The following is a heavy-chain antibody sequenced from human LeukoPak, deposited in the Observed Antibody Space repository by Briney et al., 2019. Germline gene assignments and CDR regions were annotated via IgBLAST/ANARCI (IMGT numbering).Heavy chain of an antibody. CDR3: ARDDSYYDSSGSHL. V-gene: IGHV4-39*07. CDR1: GGSISSSSYY. D-gene: IGHD3-22*01. CDR2: IYYSGST. Sequence: SETLSLTCTVSGGSISSSSYYWGWIRQPPGKGLEWIGSIYYSGSTYYNPSLKCRVTISVDTSKNQFSLKLSSVTAADTAVYYCARDDSYYDSSGSHLWGQGTLVTVSS. J-gene: IGHJ4*02.